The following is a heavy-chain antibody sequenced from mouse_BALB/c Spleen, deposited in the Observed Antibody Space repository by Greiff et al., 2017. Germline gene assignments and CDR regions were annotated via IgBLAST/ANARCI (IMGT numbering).Heavy chain of an antibody. D-gene: IGHD1-1*01. J-gene: IGHJ3*01. CDR3: TRSITTVVKGFAY. Sequence: QVQLQQPGAELVKPGASVKLSCKASGYTFTSYYMYWVKQRPGQGLEWIGGINPSNGGTNFNEKFKSKATLTVDKSSSTAYMQLSSLTSEDSAVYYCTRSITTVVKGFAYWGQGTLVTVSA. CDR2: INPSNGGT. CDR1: GYTFTSYY. V-gene: IGHV1S81*02.